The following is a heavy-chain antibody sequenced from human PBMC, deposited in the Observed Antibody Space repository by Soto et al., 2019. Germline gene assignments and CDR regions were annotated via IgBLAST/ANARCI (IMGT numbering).Heavy chain of an antibody. D-gene: IGHD1-26*01. CDR3: AKSRSLDS. V-gene: IGHV1-3*01. CDR1: GYTFISYP. J-gene: IGHJ4*02. Sequence: ASVKLSCKASGYTFISYPILWVRQAPGQSLECMGWINPANGDTRYSQKFQGRVTITRDTSATTAYMDLNSLIPDDTAIYYCAKSRSLDSWGQGTPVTVSS. CDR2: INPANGDT.